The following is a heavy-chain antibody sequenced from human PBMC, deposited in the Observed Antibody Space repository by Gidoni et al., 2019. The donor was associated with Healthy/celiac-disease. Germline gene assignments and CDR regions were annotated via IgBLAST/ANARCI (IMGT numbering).Heavy chain of an antibody. Sequence: EVQLVESGGGLVKPGGSLRLSCAASGFTFSSYSMNWVRQAPGKGLEWVSSISSSSSYIYYADSVKGRFTISRDNAKNSLYLQMNSLRAEDTAVYYCARDLGGAAALDYWGQGTLVTVSS. CDR1: GFTFSSYS. D-gene: IGHD6-13*01. CDR2: ISSSSSYI. V-gene: IGHV3-21*01. J-gene: IGHJ4*02. CDR3: ARDLGGAAALDY.